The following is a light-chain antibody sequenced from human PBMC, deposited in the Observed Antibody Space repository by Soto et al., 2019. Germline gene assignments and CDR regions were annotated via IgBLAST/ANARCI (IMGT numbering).Light chain of an antibody. Sequence: EFVLTQSPGTLSLSPGERATLSCRASQNVLSNLAWYQQKPGQAPRLLIYGASTRATGLPARFSGSGSGTQFTLTISSLQSEDFAVYYCQQYNNWPITFGQGTRLEIK. V-gene: IGKV3-15*01. CDR1: QNVLSN. J-gene: IGKJ5*01. CDR3: QQYNNWPIT. CDR2: GAS.